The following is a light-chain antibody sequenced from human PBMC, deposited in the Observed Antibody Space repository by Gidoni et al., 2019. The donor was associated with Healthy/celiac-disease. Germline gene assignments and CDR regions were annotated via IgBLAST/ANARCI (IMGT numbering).Light chain of an antibody. CDR3: QQLNSYPQ. V-gene: IGKV1-9*01. CDR1: QGISSY. CDR2: AAS. J-gene: IGKJ4*02. Sequence: DIQLTQSPSFLSASVGERVTITCRASQGISSYLAWYQQKPGKAPKLLIYAASTLQSGVPSRFSGSGSGTEFTLTISSLQPEDFATYYCQQLNSYPQFGGGTKVEIK.